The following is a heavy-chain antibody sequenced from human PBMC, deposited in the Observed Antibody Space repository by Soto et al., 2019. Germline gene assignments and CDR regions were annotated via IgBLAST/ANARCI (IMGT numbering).Heavy chain of an antibody. V-gene: IGHV5-10-1*01. D-gene: IGHD1-1*01. CDR3: GPIQAPLAEPGAQSVMGV. Sequence: GESLKISCKGSGYSFTSYWISWVRQMPGKGLEWMGRIDPSDSYTNYSPSFQGHVTISADKSISTAYLQWSSLKASDTAMYYCGPIQAPLAEPGAQSVMGVWGQGTTDTDSS. CDR1: GYSFTSYW. J-gene: IGHJ6*02. CDR2: IDPSDSYT.